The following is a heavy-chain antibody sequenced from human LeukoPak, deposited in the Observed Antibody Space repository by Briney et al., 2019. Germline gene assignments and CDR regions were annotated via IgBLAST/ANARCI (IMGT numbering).Heavy chain of an antibody. J-gene: IGHJ4*02. CDR2: ISNSGTTI. CDR1: GFTFSDYY. CDR3: ARGATANSDY. D-gene: IGHD4-17*01. V-gene: IGHV3-11*01. Sequence: PGGSLRLSCAASGFTFSDYYMSWIRQAPGKGLEWVSYISNSGTTIFYADSLKGRFTISRDNAKNSLYLQMNSLRAEDTAVYYCARGATANSDYWGQGTLVTVSS.